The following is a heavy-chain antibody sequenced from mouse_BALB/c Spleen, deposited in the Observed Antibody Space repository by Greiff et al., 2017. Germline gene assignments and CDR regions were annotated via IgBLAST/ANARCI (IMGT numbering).Heavy chain of an antibody. CDR3: VREQGDYDERRYAMDY. D-gene: IGHD2-4*01. J-gene: IGHJ4*01. CDR2: IWTGGGT. Sequence: QVQLQQSGPGLVAPSQSLSISCTVSGFSLTSYDISWISQPPGKGLEWLGVIWTGGGTNYNSSFMSRLSISKDNSKSHVFLKMNSLQTDDTAIYYCVREQGDYDERRYAMDYWGQGTSVTVSS. V-gene: IGHV2-9-2*01. CDR1: GFSLTSYD.